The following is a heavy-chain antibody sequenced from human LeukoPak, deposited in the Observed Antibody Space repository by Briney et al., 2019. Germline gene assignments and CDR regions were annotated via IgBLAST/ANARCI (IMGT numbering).Heavy chain of an antibody. CDR1: GFTFSSYG. CDR3: AKGYYEIFEY. J-gene: IGHJ4*02. CDR2: IRYDGSNK. D-gene: IGHD3-22*01. Sequence: GGSLRLSCAASGFTFSSYGMHWVRQAPGKGLEWVAFIRYDGSNKYYADSVKGRFTISRDNSRNTLYLQMNSLRAEDTAVYYCAKGYYEIFEYWGQGTLVTVSS. V-gene: IGHV3-30*02.